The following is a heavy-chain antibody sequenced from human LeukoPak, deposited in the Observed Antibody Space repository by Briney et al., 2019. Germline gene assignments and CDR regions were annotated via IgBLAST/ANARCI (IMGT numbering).Heavy chain of an antibody. CDR2: INAGNGNT. V-gene: IGHV1-3*01. Sequence: ASVKVSCKASGGTFSSYAISWVRQAPGQRLEWMGWINAGNGNTKYSQKFQGRVTITRDTSASTAYMELSSLRSEDTAVYYCARDRGIYSSSWYNDYWGQGTLVTVSS. CDR3: ARDRGIYSSSWYNDY. D-gene: IGHD6-13*01. J-gene: IGHJ4*02. CDR1: GGTFSSYA.